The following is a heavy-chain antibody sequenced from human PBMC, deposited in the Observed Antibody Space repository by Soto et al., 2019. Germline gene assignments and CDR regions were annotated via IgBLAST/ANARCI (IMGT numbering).Heavy chain of an antibody. CDR3: ARWGPLGYCSGGSCYSFDY. V-gene: IGHV4-31*03. J-gene: IGHJ4*02. Sequence: PSETLSLTCTVSGGSISSGGYYWSWIRQHPGKGLEWIGYIYYSGSTYYNPSLKSRVTVSVDTSKNQFSLKLSSVTAADTAAYYCARWGPLGYCSGGSCYSFDYWGQGTLVTVSS. D-gene: IGHD2-15*01. CDR1: GGSISSGGYY. CDR2: IYYSGST.